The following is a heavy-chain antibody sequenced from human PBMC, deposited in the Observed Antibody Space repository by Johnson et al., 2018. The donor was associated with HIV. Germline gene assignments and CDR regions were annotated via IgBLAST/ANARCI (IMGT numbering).Heavy chain of an antibody. V-gene: IGHV3-66*02. Sequence: EVQLVESGGGLVQPGGSLRLSCAASGFTFSIYAMIWVRQAPGKGLEWVSVIYSGGSTYYADSVKGRFTISRDISKNTLFLQMSSLGAEDPDVYYCAKCRGLGARGALDIWGQGTSVTVSS. J-gene: IGHJ3*02. CDR3: AKCRGLGARGALDI. D-gene: IGHD5-12*01. CDR1: GFTFSIYA. CDR2: IYSGGST.